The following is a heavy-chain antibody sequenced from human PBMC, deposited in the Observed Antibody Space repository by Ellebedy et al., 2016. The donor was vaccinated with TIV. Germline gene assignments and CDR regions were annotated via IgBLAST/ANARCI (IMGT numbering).Heavy chain of an antibody. Sequence: GESLKISCAASGFTFSNYWMSWVRQAPGKGLEWVANMNQGGSEKYYADSVKGRFTISRENAKNSLYLQMNSRRAEDTAVYYCARDPNSPGDTGYGDYWGQGAVVTVSS. CDR2: MNQGGSEK. CDR3: ARDPNSPGDTGYGDY. V-gene: IGHV3-7*03. D-gene: IGHD5-12*01. CDR1: GFTFSNYW. J-gene: IGHJ4*02.